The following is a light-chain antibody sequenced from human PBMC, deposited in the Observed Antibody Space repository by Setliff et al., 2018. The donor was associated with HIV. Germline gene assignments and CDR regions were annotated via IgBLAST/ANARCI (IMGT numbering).Light chain of an antibody. Sequence: QSVLTQPASVSGSPGQSITISCTGTSGDIGSYNLVSWYQQHPGRAPKLIIYEVNKRPSEVSTRFSGSKSGNAASLTISELQAEDEADYYCCSYMGDNNLYAFAAGTKVTV. CDR2: EVN. CDR3: CSYMGDNNLYA. J-gene: IGLJ1*01. CDR1: SGDIGSYNL. V-gene: IGLV2-23*02.